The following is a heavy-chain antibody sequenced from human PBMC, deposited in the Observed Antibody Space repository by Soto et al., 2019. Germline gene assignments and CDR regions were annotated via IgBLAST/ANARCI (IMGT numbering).Heavy chain of an antibody. CDR2: TSHSGST. Sequence: SETLSLTCAVSSGSIDNVYWWSWVRQSPGKGLEWIGETSHSGSTNYNPSLKSRLTISLDTSKNQFSLNLTSVTAADTAVYYCATGDDLDYWGQGALVTVSS. V-gene: IGHV4-4*02. D-gene: IGHD3-3*01. J-gene: IGHJ4*02. CDR3: ATGDDLDY. CDR1: SGSIDNVYW.